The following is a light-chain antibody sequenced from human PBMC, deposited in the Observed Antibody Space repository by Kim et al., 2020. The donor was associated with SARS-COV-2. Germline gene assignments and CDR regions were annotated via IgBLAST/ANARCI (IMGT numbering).Light chain of an antibody. CDR2: QDT. V-gene: IGLV3-1*01. CDR3: QAWVAGSGVV. Sequence: SYELTQPPSVSVSPGQTASITCSGDKLGDKYACWYQHKPGQSPILLIYQDTKRPSGVPERFSGSNSGNTATLTISGTQAMDEADYYCQAWVAGSGVVFGGGTHRPS. J-gene: IGLJ2*01. CDR1: KLGDKY.